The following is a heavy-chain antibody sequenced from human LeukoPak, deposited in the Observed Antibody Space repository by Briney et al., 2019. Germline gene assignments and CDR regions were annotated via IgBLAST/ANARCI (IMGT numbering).Heavy chain of an antibody. Sequence: GGSLRLSCAASGFTFSTYSMNWVRQAPGKGLEWVSSISSTSSYIYYADSVKGRCTISRDNAQKSLYLQMNSLRAEDTAVYYCARVGYSSGWYFDYWGQGTLVTVSS. CDR2: ISSTSSYI. D-gene: IGHD6-19*01. V-gene: IGHV3-21*01. J-gene: IGHJ4*02. CDR3: ARVGYSSGWYFDY. CDR1: GFTFSTYS.